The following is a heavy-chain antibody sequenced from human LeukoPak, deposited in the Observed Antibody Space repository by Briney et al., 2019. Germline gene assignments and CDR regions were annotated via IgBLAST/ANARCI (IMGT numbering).Heavy chain of an antibody. Sequence: GGSLRLSCAVSGFPFSTFWMSWVRQAPGKGLEWVANINQDGSEKYYVDSVRGRFAISRDNAKNSLYLQMNSLRPEDTAMYYCTRETYYFDHWGQGALVTVSS. CDR1: GFPFSTFW. CDR3: TRETYYFDH. V-gene: IGHV3-7*04. CDR2: INQDGSEK. J-gene: IGHJ4*02.